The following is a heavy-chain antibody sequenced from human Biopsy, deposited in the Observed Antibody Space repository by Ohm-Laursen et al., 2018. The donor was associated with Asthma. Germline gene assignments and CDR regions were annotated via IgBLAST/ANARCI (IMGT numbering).Heavy chain of an antibody. CDR1: GCTFTGYY. CDR2: INPNSGGT. J-gene: IGHJ5*02. D-gene: IGHD1-7*01. V-gene: IGHV1-2*06. CDR3: AREGITGTTAWFDP. Sequence: GASVKVSCKASGCTFTGYYMHWVRQAPGQGLEWMGRINPNSGGTNYAQKFQGRVTMTRDTSISTAYMELSRLRSDDTAVYYCAREGITGTTAWFDPWGQGTLVTVSS.